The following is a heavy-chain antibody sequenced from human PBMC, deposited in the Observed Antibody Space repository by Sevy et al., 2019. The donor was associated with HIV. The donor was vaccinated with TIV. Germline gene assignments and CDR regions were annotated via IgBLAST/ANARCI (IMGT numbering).Heavy chain of an antibody. CDR1: GFTFSSYA. Sequence: GGSLRLSCAASGFTFSSYAMSWVRQAPGKGLEWVSVISVSGGSTYYADSVKGRFTISRDNSKNTLYLQMNSLRAEDTAVYYCAKGEWSGGYPDAFDIWGQGTMVTVSS. J-gene: IGHJ3*02. CDR2: ISVSGGST. D-gene: IGHD1-26*01. V-gene: IGHV3-23*01. CDR3: AKGEWSGGYPDAFDI.